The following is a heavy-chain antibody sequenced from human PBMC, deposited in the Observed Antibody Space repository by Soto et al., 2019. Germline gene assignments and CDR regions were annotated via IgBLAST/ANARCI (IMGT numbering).Heavy chain of an antibody. J-gene: IGHJ6*02. CDR1: GFTFSSYS. Sequence: GGSLRLSCAASGFTFSSYSMNWVRQAPGKGLEWVSSISSSSSSYIYYADSVKGRFTISRDNAKNSLYLQMNSLRAEDTAVYYCARDFESSGGWSLPIYYYYYGMDVWGQGTTVTVSS. CDR3: ARDFESSGGWSLPIYYYYYGMDV. D-gene: IGHD6-19*01. V-gene: IGHV3-21*01. CDR2: ISSSSSSYI.